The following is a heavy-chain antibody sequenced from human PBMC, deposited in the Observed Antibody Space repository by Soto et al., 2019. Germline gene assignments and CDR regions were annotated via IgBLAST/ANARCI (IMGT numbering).Heavy chain of an antibody. V-gene: IGHV1-69*01. CDR1: GGTFSSYA. Sequence: QVQLVQSGAEVKKPGSSVKVSCKASGGTFSSYAISWVRQAPGQGLEWMGGIIPIFGTANYAQKFQGRVTITADESKSTAYMEMSSLRNEDTAVYYCARRMSGSHGSINNWFDPWGQGTLVTVSS. D-gene: IGHD1-26*01. CDR2: IIPIFGTA. J-gene: IGHJ5*02. CDR3: ARRMSGSHGSINNWFDP.